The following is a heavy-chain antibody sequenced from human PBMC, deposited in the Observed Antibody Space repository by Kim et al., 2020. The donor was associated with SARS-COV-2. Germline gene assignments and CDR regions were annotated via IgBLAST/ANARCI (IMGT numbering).Heavy chain of an antibody. V-gene: IGHV3-23*01. J-gene: IGHJ4*02. CDR3: AKALETQYYDILTGYYVFDY. CDR1: GFTFSSYA. CDR2: ISGSGGST. Sequence: GGSLRLSCAASGFTFSSYAMSWVRQAPGKGLEWVSAISGSGGSTYYADSVKGRFTISRDNSKNTLYLQMNSLRAEDTAVYYCAKALETQYYDILTGYYVFDYWGQGTLVTVSS. D-gene: IGHD3-9*01.